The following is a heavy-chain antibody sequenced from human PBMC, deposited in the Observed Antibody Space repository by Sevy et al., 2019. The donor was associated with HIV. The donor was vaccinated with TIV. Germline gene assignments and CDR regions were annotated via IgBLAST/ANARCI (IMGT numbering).Heavy chain of an antibody. CDR1: GFTFRNFG. CDR3: AKDLAGPGRRYFDY. J-gene: IGHJ4*02. Sequence: GGSLRLSCSASGFTFRNFGMHWVRQVPGKGLEWVTFIRYDGSDKYYAASVKGRFTISRDDSKKTLYLQMDRLRAEDTAIYYCAKDLAGPGRRYFDYWGQGTLVTVSS. D-gene: IGHD6-13*01. V-gene: IGHV3-30*02. CDR2: IRYDGSDK.